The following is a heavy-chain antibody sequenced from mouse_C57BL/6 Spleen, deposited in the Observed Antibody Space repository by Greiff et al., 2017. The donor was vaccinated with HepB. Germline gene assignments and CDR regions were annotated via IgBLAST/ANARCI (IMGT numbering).Heavy chain of an antibody. J-gene: IGHJ2*01. CDR1: GYTFTSYW. Sequence: VQLQQPGAELVKPGASVKMSCKASGYTFTSYWITWVKQRPGQGLEWIGDIYPGSGSTNYNEKFKSKATLTVDTSSSTAYMELRSLTSEDSAVYYCARAAYGSSSFDYWGQGTTLTVSS. D-gene: IGHD1-1*01. CDR3: ARAAYGSSSFDY. CDR2: IYPGSGST. V-gene: IGHV1-55*01.